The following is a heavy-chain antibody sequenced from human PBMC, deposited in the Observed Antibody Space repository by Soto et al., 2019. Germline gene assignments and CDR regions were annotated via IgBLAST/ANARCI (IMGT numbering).Heavy chain of an antibody. J-gene: IGHJ3*01. D-gene: IGHD3-3*02. CDR2: IGGVDDI. V-gene: IGHV3-23*01. CDR1: GFTFSNYA. CDR3: AKDSISYNGIYDAFDV. Sequence: VQLLESGGGLVQPGGSLRLSCEASGFTFSNYAMAWVRQTPGEGPEWVSTIGGVDDIFYAESVKGRFIISRDDSRSTMYMQMDNLRVEDTAIYFCAKDSISYNGIYDAFDVWGQGTVVTVSS.